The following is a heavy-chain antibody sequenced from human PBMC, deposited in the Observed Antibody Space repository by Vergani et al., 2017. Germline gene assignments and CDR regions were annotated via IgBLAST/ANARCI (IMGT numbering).Heavy chain of an antibody. V-gene: IGHV1-69*06. Sequence: QVQLVQSGAEVKKPGSSVKVSCKASGGTFSSYAISWVRQAPGKGLEWMGGINPIFGTANYAQKVQGRVTITADKSTSTAYMELSSLRSEDTAVYYCARSNTMVRGVIITPGYYGMDVWGQGTTVTVSS. J-gene: IGHJ6*02. CDR1: GGTFSSYA. CDR3: ARSNTMVRGVIITPGYYGMDV. CDR2: INPIFGTA. D-gene: IGHD3-10*01.